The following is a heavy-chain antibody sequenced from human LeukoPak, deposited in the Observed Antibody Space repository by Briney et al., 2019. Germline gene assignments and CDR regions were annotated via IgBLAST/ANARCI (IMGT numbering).Heavy chain of an antibody. V-gene: IGHV3-30*18. CDR3: AKMDDYGDY. Sequence: GGSLRLSCAASGFTFSSYGMHWVRQAPGKGLEWVAVISYDGSNKYYADSVKGRFTISRDNSMNTLYLQMNSLRAEDTAVYYCAKMDDYGDYWGQGTLVTVSS. CDR1: GFTFSSYG. J-gene: IGHJ4*02. D-gene: IGHD2-2*03. CDR2: ISYDGSNK.